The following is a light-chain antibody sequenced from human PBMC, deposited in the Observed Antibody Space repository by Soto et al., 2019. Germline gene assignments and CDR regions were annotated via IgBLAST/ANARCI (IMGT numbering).Light chain of an antibody. CDR1: SSDVATYNS. CDR3: SSYTSSTTPHVV. V-gene: IGLV2-14*03. J-gene: IGLJ2*01. Sequence: QSALTQPASVSGSPGQSITISCTGTSSDVATYNSVSWYQHHPGKAPKLMIYDVNDRPSGISDRFSGSKSSNTASLTISGLQAEDEADYYCSSYTSSTTPHVVFGGGTKLTVL. CDR2: DVN.